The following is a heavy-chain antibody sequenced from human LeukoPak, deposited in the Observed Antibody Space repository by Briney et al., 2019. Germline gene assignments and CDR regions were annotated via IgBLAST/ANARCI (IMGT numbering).Heavy chain of an antibody. CDR2: IIPIFGTA. CDR1: GGTFSSYA. CDR3: AGAHIVVVVAGPFDY. J-gene: IGHJ4*02. Sequence: SVKVSCRASGGTFSSYAISWVRQAPGQGLEWMGGIIPIFGTANYAQKFQGRVTITADESTSTAYMELSSLRSEDTAVYYCAGAHIVVVVAGPFDYWGQGTLVTVSS. D-gene: IGHD2-15*01. V-gene: IGHV1-69*13.